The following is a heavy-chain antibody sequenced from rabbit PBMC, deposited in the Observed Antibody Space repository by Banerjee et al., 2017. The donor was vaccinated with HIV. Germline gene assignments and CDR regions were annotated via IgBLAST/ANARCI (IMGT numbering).Heavy chain of an antibody. V-gene: IGHV1S40*01. CDR3: ARDVAGYVAYGLEL. Sequence: QSLEESGGDLVKPGASLTLTCTASGFSFSSGYDMCWVRQAPGKGLEWIGCIYGGDSRSTYYASWAKGRFTISKTSSTTVTLQLTSLTAADTATYFCARDVAGYVAYGLELWGQGTLVTVS. J-gene: IGHJ4*01. CDR2: IYGGDSRST. D-gene: IGHD4-2*01. CDR1: GFSFSSGYD.